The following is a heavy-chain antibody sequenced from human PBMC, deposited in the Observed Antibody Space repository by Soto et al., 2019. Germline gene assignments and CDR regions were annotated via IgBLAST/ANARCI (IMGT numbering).Heavy chain of an antibody. CDR2: IYYSGST. CDR3: ARGGPLGATTFRAFDI. Sequence: QVQLQESGPGLVKPSQTLSLTCTVSGGSISSGGYYWSWIRQHPGKGLEWIGYIYYSGSTYYNPSLKSRVIISVDTSKNQFSLKLSSVTAADTAVYYCARGGPLGATTFRAFDIWGQGTMVTVSS. CDR1: GGSISSGGYY. J-gene: IGHJ3*02. V-gene: IGHV4-31*03. D-gene: IGHD1-26*01.